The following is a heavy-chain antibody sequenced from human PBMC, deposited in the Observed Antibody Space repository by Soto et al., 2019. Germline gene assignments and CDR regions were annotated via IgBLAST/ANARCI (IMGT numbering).Heavy chain of an antibody. Sequence: GGSLRLSCAASGFTASSSQMSWVRQAPGKGLEWVSIIYSDDTGGTTYYADSVKGRFTISRDNSKNTLYLQMTSLRAEDTAVYYCTRDRNYFGYWGQGTLVTVSS. CDR3: TRDRNYFGY. V-gene: IGHV3-53*01. CDR1: GFTASSSQ. CDR2: IYSDDTGGTT. J-gene: IGHJ4*02.